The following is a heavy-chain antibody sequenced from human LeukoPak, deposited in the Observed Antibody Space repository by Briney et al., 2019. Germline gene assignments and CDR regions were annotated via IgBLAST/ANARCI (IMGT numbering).Heavy chain of an antibody. CDR3: AKTIQWPYYFDY. CDR1: GGSFSGYY. J-gene: IGHJ4*02. Sequence: SETLSLTCAVYGGSFSGYYWSWIRQPPGKGLEWIGEINHSGSTNYNPSLKSRVTISVDTSKNQFSLKLSSVTAADTAVYYCAKTIQWPYYFDYWGQGTLVTVSS. V-gene: IGHV4-34*01. D-gene: IGHD6-19*01. CDR2: INHSGST.